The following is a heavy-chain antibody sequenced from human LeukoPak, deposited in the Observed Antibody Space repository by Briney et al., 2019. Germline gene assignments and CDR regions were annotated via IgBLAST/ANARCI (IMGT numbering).Heavy chain of an antibody. V-gene: IGHV4-4*07. D-gene: IGHD2-15*01. Sequence: KPSETLSLTCTVSGGSISSYYWSWVRQPAGKGLEWIGRIYTSGSTNYNPSLKSRVAMSVDTSKNQFSLKLSSVTAADTAVYYCARGRCSGVSCYWFGFDYWGQGTLVTVSS. CDR1: GGSISSYY. J-gene: IGHJ4*02. CDR3: ARGRCSGVSCYWFGFDY. CDR2: IYTSGST.